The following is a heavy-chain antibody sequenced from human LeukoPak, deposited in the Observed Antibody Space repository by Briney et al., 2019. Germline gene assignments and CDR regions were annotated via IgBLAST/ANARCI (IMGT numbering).Heavy chain of an antibody. V-gene: IGHV3-23*01. CDR1: GFTFSSYA. CDR3: ARRPIYSSSTSCRGPEGVSAFDI. D-gene: IGHD2-2*01. J-gene: IGHJ3*02. CDR2: ISGSGGST. Sequence: GGSLRLSCAASGFTFSSYAMSWVRQAAGKGLEWVSAISGSGGSTYYADSVKGRFTISRDNSKNTLYLQMNSLRAEDTAVYYCARRPIYSSSTSCRGPEGVSAFDIWGQGTMVTVSS.